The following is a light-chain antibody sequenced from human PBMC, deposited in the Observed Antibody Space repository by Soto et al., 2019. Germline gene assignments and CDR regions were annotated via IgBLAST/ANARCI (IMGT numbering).Light chain of an antibody. CDR2: GAA. V-gene: IGKV3-15*01. Sequence: ETVMTQSPATLSVSPLEIATLSCMASQSVFSSLAWYQHKPGQPPRILIYGAATRATGIPARFSGSGSGTEFTLTISSLQSEDFAVYYCQQYYNWPWTFGQGTKVDIK. CDR3: QQYYNWPWT. CDR1: QSVFSS. J-gene: IGKJ1*01.